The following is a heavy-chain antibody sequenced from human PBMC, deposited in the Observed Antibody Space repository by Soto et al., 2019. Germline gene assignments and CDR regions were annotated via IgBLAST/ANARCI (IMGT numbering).Heavy chain of an antibody. CDR3: ARLGGFYQSLDS. V-gene: IGHV4-59*08. J-gene: IGHJ5*01. CDR1: GGSISSDY. D-gene: IGHD3-22*01. CDR2: IYYTGTT. Sequence: SETLSVTCTGCGGSISSDYWSWIRQPPGKGLEWIGYIYYTGTTTYNPSIKSRVTISVDSSKNQFSLNLTSVSAADTAVYYCARLGGFYQSLDSWGQGTLVTVS.